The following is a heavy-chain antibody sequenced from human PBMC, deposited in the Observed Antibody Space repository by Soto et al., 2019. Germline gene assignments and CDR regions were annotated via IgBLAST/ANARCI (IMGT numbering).Heavy chain of an antibody. D-gene: IGHD6-13*01. CDR2: ISYDGSNK. V-gene: IGHV3-30-3*01. J-gene: IGHJ5*02. Sequence: QVQLVESGGGVVQPGRSLRLSCAASGFTFSSYAMHWVRQAPGKGLEWVAVISYDGSNKYYADSVKGRFTISRDNSKNTLYLQMNSLRAEDTAVYYCARDGRISDNSSSWTYNWFDPWGQGTLVTVSS. CDR1: GFTFSSYA. CDR3: ARDGRISDNSSSWTYNWFDP.